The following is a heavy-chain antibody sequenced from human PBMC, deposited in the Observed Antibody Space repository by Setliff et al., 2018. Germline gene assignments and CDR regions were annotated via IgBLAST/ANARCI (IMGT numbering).Heavy chain of an antibody. CDR1: GFTFSRYW. D-gene: IGHD3-10*01. CDR3: ARDSSGSYYNVYYYYYYYMDV. J-gene: IGHJ6*03. V-gene: IGHV3-7*01. Sequence: PGGSLRLSCAASGFTFSRYWMSWVRQAPGKGLEWVANIKQDGSEKYYVDSVRGRFTIARDNAKNSLYLQMNSLRAENASVYFCARDSSGSYYNVYYYYYYYMDVWGKGTTVTVSS. CDR2: IKQDGSEK.